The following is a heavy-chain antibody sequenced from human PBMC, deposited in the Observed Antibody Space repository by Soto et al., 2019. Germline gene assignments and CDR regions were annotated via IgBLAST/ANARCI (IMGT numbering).Heavy chain of an antibody. CDR1: GFSFSSYA. CDR3: AKQSAIAIAYQGAFDV. D-gene: IGHD2-2*01. V-gene: IGHV3-64D*08. CDR2: TTSNGGRT. Sequence: PGGSLRLSCSASGFSFSSYAMHWVHQAPGKGLEYVSGTTSNGGRTSYADSMKGRITISRDNSKNTLYLQMSSLRTEDTAVYYCAKQSAIAIAYQGAFDVWGQGTLVTVSS. J-gene: IGHJ3*01.